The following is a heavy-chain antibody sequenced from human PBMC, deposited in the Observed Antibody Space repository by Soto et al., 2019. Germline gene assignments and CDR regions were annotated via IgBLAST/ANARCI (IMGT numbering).Heavy chain of an antibody. CDR2: ISSSSSYT. V-gene: IGHV3-11*06. J-gene: IGHJ4*02. D-gene: IGHD3-22*01. CDR1: GFTFSDYY. Sequence: GGSLRLSCAASGFTFSDYYMSWIRQAPGKGLEWVSYISSSSSYTNYADSVKGRFTISRDNAKNSLYLQMNSLRAEDTAVYYCARVGYDYHDSSGYLYYFDYWGQGTLVTVSS. CDR3: ARVGYDYHDSSGYLYYFDY.